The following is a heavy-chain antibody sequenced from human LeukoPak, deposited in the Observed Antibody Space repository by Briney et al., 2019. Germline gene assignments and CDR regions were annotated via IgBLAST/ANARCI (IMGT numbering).Heavy chain of an antibody. J-gene: IGHJ4*02. CDR1: GGSISSGDYY. CDR3: ARLQGGRSGYYPLDY. V-gene: IGHV4-30-4*01. CDR2: IYNSGSA. Sequence: PSETLSLTCTVSGGSISSGDYYWSWIRQPPGKGLEWIGYIYNSGSAYYNPSLKSRVTISVDTSKNQFSLKVSSVTAADTAVYYCARLQGGRSGYYPLDYWGQGTLVTVSS. D-gene: IGHD3-22*01.